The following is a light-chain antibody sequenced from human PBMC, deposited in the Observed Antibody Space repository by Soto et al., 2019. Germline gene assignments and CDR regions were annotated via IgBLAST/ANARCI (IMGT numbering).Light chain of an antibody. CDR2: DAS. Sequence: EIVLTQSPATLSLSPGERATLSCRSSQSVSSYLDWYQQKPGQAPRILIYDASNRATGIPARFSGSGSGTVFTITISSIEPEDFAVYYYQQRSTWLEHTFGQGTKLEIK. J-gene: IGKJ2*01. CDR3: QQRSTWLEHT. V-gene: IGKV3-11*01. CDR1: QSVSSY.